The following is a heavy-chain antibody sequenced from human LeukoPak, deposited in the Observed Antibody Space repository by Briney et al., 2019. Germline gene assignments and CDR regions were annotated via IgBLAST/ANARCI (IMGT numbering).Heavy chain of an antibody. Sequence: SETLSLTCTVSGGSISSSIDYGGWIRQPPGKGLEWIGSIYYSGSTYYKPSLKRRVTISVATSTTHLSLKISYVTAADTAVYYCATCSSGSHFHYWGQGTLVTVSS. D-gene: IGHD2-15*01. CDR3: ATCSSGSHFHY. CDR2: IYYSGST. V-gene: IGHV4-39*02. J-gene: IGHJ4*02. CDR1: GGSISSSIDY.